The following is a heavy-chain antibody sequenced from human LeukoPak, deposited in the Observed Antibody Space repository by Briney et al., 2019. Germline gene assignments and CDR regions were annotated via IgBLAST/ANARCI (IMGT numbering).Heavy chain of an antibody. Sequence: SETLSLTCAVYGGSFSGYYWSWIRQPPGKGLEWIGEINHSGSTNYNPSLKSRVTISVDTSKNQFSLKLSSVTAADTAVYYCARVELDYDYIWGSYRGPYYFDYWGQGTLVTVSS. J-gene: IGHJ4*02. CDR1: GGSFSGYY. D-gene: IGHD3-16*02. CDR3: ARVELDYDYIWGSYRGPYYFDY. V-gene: IGHV4-34*01. CDR2: INHSGST.